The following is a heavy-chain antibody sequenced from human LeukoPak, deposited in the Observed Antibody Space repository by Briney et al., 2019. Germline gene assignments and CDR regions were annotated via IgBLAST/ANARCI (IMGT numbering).Heavy chain of an antibody. J-gene: IGHJ3*02. CDR3: ARDPDYGGNSVARGAFDI. Sequence: ASVKVSCKASGYTFTGYYMHWVRQAPGHYAQKFQGRVTMTRDTSTSTVYMELSSLRSEDTAVYYCARDPDYGGNSVARGAFDIWGQGTMVTVSS. D-gene: IGHD4-23*01. CDR1: GYTFTGYY. V-gene: IGHV1-46*01.